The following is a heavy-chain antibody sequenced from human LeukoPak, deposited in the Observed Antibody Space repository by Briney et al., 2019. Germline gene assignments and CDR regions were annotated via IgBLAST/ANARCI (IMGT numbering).Heavy chain of an antibody. CDR2: ISGSGTTI. V-gene: IGHV3-48*03. J-gene: IGHJ4*02. Sequence: GGSLRLSCAASGFTFSSSEMTWVRQAPGEGLQWVSYISGSGTTIYYADSVRGRFTISRDNAKNTLYLQMNSLRAEDTAVYYCAREGSIVPHQDLDYWGQGTLVTVSS. CDR3: AREGSIVPHQDLDY. CDR1: GFTFSSSE. D-gene: IGHD2-15*01.